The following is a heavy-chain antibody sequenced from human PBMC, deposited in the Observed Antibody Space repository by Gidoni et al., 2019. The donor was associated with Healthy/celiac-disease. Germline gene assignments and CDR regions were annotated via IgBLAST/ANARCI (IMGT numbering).Heavy chain of an antibody. CDR3: AREEGGSGLEFDY. CDR2: ISSSSSYI. V-gene: IGHV3-21*01. CDR1: GFTFSSIS. Sequence: EVQLVESGGGLVKPGGSLRLSCAASGFTFSSISMNWVRQAPGKGLEWVSSISSSSSYIYHADSVKGRFTISRDNAKNSLYLQMNSLRAEDTAVYYCAREEGGSGLEFDYWGQGTLVTVSS. D-gene: IGHD3-16*01. J-gene: IGHJ4*02.